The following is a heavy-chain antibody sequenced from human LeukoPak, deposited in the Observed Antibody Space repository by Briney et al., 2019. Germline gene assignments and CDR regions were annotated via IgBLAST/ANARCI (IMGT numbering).Heavy chain of an antibody. CDR2: IYPRDGST. Sequence: ASVKVSCKASGYRFTSNYIHWVRQVPGQGLEWMGMIYPRDGSTSYAQKFQGRVTVTRDTSTSTVHMELSGLRSEDTAVYYCARDQEAFDYWGQGTLVTVSS. CDR1: GYRFTSNY. V-gene: IGHV1-46*01. J-gene: IGHJ4*02. CDR3: ARDQEAFDY.